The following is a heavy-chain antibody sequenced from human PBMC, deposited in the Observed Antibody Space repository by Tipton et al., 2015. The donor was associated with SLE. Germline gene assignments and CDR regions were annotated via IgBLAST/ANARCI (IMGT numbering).Heavy chain of an antibody. J-gene: IGHJ4*02. CDR2: INHSGST. CDR1: GGSFSGYY. V-gene: IGHV4-34*01. D-gene: IGHD6-19*01. Sequence: TLSLTCAVYGGSFSGYYWSWIRQPPGKGLEWMGEINHSGSTNYNPSLKSRVTISVDTSKNQFSLKLSSVTAADTAVYYCARLKQWLVRPYYFDYWGQGTLVTVSS. CDR3: ARLKQWLVRPYYFDY.